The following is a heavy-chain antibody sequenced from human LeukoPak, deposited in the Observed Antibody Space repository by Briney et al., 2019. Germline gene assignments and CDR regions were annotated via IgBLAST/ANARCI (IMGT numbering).Heavy chain of an antibody. V-gene: IGHV3-64D*06. D-gene: IGHD5-18*01. CDR1: GFTFSSYA. CDR2: ISSNGGST. Sequence: QTGGSLRLSCSASGFTFSSYAMHWVRQAPGKGLEYVSAISSNGGSTYYADSVKGRFTISRDNSKNTLYLQMSSLRAEDTAVYYCARFKVDTAMVTLFYYFDYWGQGTLVTVSS. J-gene: IGHJ4*02. CDR3: ARFKVDTAMVTLFYYFDY.